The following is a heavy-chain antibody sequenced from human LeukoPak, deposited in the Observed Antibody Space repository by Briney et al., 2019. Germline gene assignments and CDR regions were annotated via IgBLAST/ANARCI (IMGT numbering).Heavy chain of an antibody. CDR2: IYYSGST. J-gene: IGHJ3*02. D-gene: IGHD3-3*01. Sequence: SETLSLTCTVSGGSISSGGYYWSWIRQHPGKGLEWIGYIYYSGSTYYNPSLKSRVTISVDTSKNQFSLKLSSVTAADTAVYYCARGRFLDAFDIWGRGTMVTVSS. V-gene: IGHV4-31*03. CDR3: ARGRFLDAFDI. CDR1: GGSISSGGYY.